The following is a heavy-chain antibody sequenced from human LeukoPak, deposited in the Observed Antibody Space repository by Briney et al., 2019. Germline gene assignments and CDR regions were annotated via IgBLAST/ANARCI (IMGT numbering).Heavy chain of an antibody. CDR3: ARRAPNYYDSSGRGYYYGMDV. V-gene: IGHV3-53*01. J-gene: IGHJ6*02. CDR1: GFTVSSNY. Sequence: GGSLRLSCAASGFTVSSNYMSWVRQAPGKGLEWVSVIYSGGRTYYADSVKGRFTISRDNSKNTLYLQMNSLRAEDTAVYYCARRAPNYYDSSGRGYYYGMDVWGQGTTVTVSS. D-gene: IGHD3-22*01. CDR2: IYSGGRT.